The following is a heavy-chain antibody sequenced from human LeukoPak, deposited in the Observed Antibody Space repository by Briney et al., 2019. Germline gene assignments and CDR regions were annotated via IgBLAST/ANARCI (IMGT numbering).Heavy chain of an antibody. J-gene: IGHJ4*02. D-gene: IGHD3-22*01. Sequence: PSETLSLTCTVSGGSISSSSYYWGWIRQPPGKGLEWIGSIYHSGSTYYNPSLKSRVTISVDTSKNQFSLKLSSVTAADTAVYYCARDHYDSSGYAFDYWGQGTLVTVSS. V-gene: IGHV4-39*07. CDR1: GGSISSSSYY. CDR3: ARDHYDSSGYAFDY. CDR2: IYHSGST.